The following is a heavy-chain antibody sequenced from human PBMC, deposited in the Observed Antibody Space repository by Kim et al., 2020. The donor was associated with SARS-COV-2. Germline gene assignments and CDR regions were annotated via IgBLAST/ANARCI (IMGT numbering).Heavy chain of an antibody. Sequence: GGSLRLSCAASEFTFSKSWMHWVRQVPGKGLMWVSRIDTRGSSTIYADSVKGRFTISRDNTKNTLYLQMNSLRVEDSAVYYCARDQSRAGPTTVDSWGQGTLVPVSS. CDR3: ARDQSRAGPTTVDS. D-gene: IGHD1-26*01. J-gene: IGHJ4*02. V-gene: IGHV3-74*01. CDR1: EFTFSKSW. CDR2: IDTRGSST.